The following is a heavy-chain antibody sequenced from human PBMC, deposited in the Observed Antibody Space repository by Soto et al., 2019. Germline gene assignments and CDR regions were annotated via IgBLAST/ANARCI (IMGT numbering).Heavy chain of an antibody. CDR1: GFSISTNGVG. CDR3: ARRRRYATSQYYFDY. J-gene: IGHJ4*02. V-gene: IGHV2-5*02. D-gene: IGHD1-26*01. CDR2: IYWDDEK. Sequence: QITLMESGPTLVKPTQTLTLTCTLSGFSISTNGVGVGWIRQPPGKALEWLALIYWDDEKRYSPSLKSRLTITKDDSKSHVVLTMTNLDPVNTATYYCARRRRYATSQYYFDYWGQGTLVTVTS.